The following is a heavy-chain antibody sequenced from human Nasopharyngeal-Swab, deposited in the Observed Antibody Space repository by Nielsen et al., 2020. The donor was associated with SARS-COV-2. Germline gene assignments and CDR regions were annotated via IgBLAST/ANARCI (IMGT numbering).Heavy chain of an antibody. D-gene: IGHD3-10*01. CDR2: IYYSGST. Sequence: SETLSLTCTVSGGSISSSSYYWGWFRQPPGKGLVRIGSIYYSGSTYYNPSLKSRVTISVDTSKNQFSLKLSSVTAADTAVYYCARERGRGGIWNYYYYYMDVWGKGTTVTVSS. V-gene: IGHV4-39*07. J-gene: IGHJ6*03. CDR1: GGSISSSSYY. CDR3: ARERGRGGIWNYYYYYMDV.